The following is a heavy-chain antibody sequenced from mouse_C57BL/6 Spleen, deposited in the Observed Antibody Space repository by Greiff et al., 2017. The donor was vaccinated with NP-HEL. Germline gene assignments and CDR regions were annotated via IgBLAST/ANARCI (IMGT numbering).Heavy chain of an antibody. Sequence: VKVVESGAELVKPGASVKLSCKASGYTFTEYTIHWVKQRSGQGLEWIGWFYPGSGSIKYNEKFKDKATLTADKSSSTVYMELSRLTSEDSAVYFCARQGVVDWYFDVWGTGTTVTVSS. J-gene: IGHJ1*03. D-gene: IGHD1-1*01. CDR3: ARQGVVDWYFDV. V-gene: IGHV1-62-2*01. CDR1: GYTFTEYT. CDR2: FYPGSGSI.